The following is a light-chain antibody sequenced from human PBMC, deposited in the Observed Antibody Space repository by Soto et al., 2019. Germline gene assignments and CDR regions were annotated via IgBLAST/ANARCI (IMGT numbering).Light chain of an antibody. V-gene: IGKV3-11*01. CDR2: DAS. CDR3: QQRSNWPPGYT. Sequence: EIVLTQSPATLSLSPGEGATLSCRASQSVNGYLAWYQQKPGQAPRLLIYDASSRAIGTPARFIGSGSGTDFSLTISSLEPEDSAVYYCQQRSNWPPGYTFGQGTKLEIK. J-gene: IGKJ2*01. CDR1: QSVNGY.